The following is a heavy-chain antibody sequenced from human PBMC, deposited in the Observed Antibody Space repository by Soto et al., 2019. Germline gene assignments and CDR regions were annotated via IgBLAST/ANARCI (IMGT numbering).Heavy chain of an antibody. V-gene: IGHV4-34*01. CDR2: INHSGST. Sequence: QVQLQQWGAGLLKPSETLSLTCAVYGGSFSGYYWSWIRQPPGKGLEWIGEINHSGSTNYNPSLKSRVTISVDTSKNQFSLKLSSVTAADTAVYYCARGYYGSGRDFDSWGQGTLVTVSS. J-gene: IGHJ4*02. CDR3: ARGYYGSGRDFDS. D-gene: IGHD3-10*01. CDR1: GGSFSGYY.